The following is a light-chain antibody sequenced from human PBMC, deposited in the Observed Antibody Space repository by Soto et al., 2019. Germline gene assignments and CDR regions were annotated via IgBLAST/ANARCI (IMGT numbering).Light chain of an antibody. CDR1: QSVSSSY. J-gene: IGKJ1*01. V-gene: IGKV3-20*01. CDR2: GAS. Sequence: DIGSSMSPGTLSLSPGERATLTCRASQSVSSSYLAWYQQKPGQAPRLLIYGASSRATGIPDRFSGSGSGTDFTLTISRLEPEDFTVYYCPQYGSSPRTFCQVTKVDIK. CDR3: PQYGSSPRT.